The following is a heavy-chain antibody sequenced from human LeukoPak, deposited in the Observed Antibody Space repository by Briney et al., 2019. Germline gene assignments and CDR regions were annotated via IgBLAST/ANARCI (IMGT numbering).Heavy chain of an antibody. V-gene: IGHV3-23*01. D-gene: IGHD6-6*01. J-gene: IGHJ6*03. Sequence: GSLRPSCAASGFNFCRHAMNLVPPAPGEGPEVGPSIRGSGGSTYYADSVKGRFTISRDNSKNTLYLQMNSLRAEDTAVYYCASDTSIAAPAYYYYMDVWGKGTTVTVSS. CDR1: GFNFCRHA. CDR3: ASDTSIAAPAYYYYMDV. CDR2: IRGSGGST.